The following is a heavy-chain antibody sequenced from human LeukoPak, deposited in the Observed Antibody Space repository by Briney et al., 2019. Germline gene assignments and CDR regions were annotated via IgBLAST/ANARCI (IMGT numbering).Heavy chain of an antibody. CDR1: GGSISSYY. J-gene: IGHJ4*02. CDR2: IYTSGST. Sequence: SETLSLTCTVSGGSISSYYWSWIRQPAGKGLEWIGRIYTSGSTNYNPSLKSRVTMSVDTSKNQFSLKLSSVTAADTAVYYCARLRKLDYYGSGRLYYFDYWGQGTLVTVS. D-gene: IGHD3-10*01. V-gene: IGHV4-4*07. CDR3: ARLRKLDYYGSGRLYYFDY.